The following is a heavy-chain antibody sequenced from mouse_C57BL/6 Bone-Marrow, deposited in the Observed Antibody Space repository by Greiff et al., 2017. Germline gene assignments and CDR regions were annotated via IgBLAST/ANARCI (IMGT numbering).Heavy chain of an antibody. J-gene: IGHJ3*01. V-gene: IGHV5-4*01. Sequence: EVKLVESGGGLVKPGGSLKLSCAASGFTFSSYAMSWVRQTPEKRLEWVATISDGGSYTYYPDNVKGRFTISRDNAKNNLYLQMSHLKSEDTAMYYCARDSSYWGQGTLVTVSA. CDR2: ISDGGSYT. CDR3: ARDSSY. CDR1: GFTFSSYA.